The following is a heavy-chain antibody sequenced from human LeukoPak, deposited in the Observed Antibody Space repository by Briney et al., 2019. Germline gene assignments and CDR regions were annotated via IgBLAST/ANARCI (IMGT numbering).Heavy chain of an antibody. J-gene: IGHJ4*02. Sequence: GGSLRLSCAASGFTFSSYATSWVRQARGKGLGWVSAFTASGGSTKYADSVKAQFTISRDNSKNTLYLQMNSLSAEDTAVYYWAKDAVAQGSGGDYFDYGGQGTLVTVSS. CDR1: GFTFSSYA. V-gene: IGHV3-23*01. CDR2: FTASGGST. CDR3: AKDAVAQGSGGDYFDY. D-gene: IGHD3-10*01.